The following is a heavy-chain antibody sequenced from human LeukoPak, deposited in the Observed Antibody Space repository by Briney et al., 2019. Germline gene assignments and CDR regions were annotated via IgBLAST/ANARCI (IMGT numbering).Heavy chain of an antibody. CDR3: ARVNCGGDCYSDRGAFDI. D-gene: IGHD2-21*02. V-gene: IGHV1-69*13. Sequence: SVKVSCKASGGTFSSYTISWVRQAPGQGLEWMGGIIPIFGTANYAQKFQGRVTITADDSTSTAYMELSSLRSEDTAVHYCARVNCGGDCYSDRGAFDIWGQGTMVTVSS. CDR1: GGTFSSYT. J-gene: IGHJ3*02. CDR2: IIPIFGTA.